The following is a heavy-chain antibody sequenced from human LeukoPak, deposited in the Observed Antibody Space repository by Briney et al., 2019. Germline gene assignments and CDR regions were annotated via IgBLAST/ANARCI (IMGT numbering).Heavy chain of an antibody. V-gene: IGHV4-34*01. CDR1: GGSFSDYW. Sequence: SETLSLTCAVYGGSFSDYWWTWIRQSPGKGLEWIGEVNHSGRTNYNPSLKSRVSISVDTSKNRFSLKLSSVTAADTAVYYCARVGAPQLGYCSGGSCYPFDYWGQGTLVTVSS. CDR3: ARVGAPQLGYCSGGSCYPFDY. CDR2: VNHSGRT. J-gene: IGHJ4*02. D-gene: IGHD2-15*01.